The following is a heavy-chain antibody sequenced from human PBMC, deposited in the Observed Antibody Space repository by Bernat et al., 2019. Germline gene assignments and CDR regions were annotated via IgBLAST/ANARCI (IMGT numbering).Heavy chain of an antibody. CDR1: GFTFSTYV. V-gene: IGHV3-30*04. J-gene: IGHJ4*02. D-gene: IGHD6-19*01. Sequence: QVQLVDSGGGVVQPGRSLRLSCAASGFTFSTYVMHWVRQAPGKGLEWVTLISYDGSKDYYADSVKGRFTISRDNSKNTLYLQMNSLRAEDTAIYYCARDGGWYFDYWGQGTLVTVSS. CDR3: ARDGGWYFDY. CDR2: ISYDGSKD.